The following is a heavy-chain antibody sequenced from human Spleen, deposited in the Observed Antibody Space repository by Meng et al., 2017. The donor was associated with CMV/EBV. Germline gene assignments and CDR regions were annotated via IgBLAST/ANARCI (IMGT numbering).Heavy chain of an antibody. CDR2: ISTGSNYI. D-gene: IGHD1-7*01. V-gene: IGHV3-21*01. J-gene: IGHJ4*02. Sequence: GESLKISCAASGFTFSSYSMNWVRQAPGKGLEWVSSISTGSNYINYAESVKGRFTISRDNAKNSLYLQMNTLRAEDTAVYYCARDNWNYLFDYWGQGTLVTVSS. CDR3: ARDNWNYLFDY. CDR1: GFTFSSYS.